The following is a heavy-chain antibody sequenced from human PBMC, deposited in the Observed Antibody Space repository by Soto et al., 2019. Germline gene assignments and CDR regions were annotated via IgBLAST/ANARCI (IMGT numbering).Heavy chain of an antibody. J-gene: IGHJ6*02. CDR1: GYSFTSYW. V-gene: IGHV5-10-1*01. CDR2: IDPSDSYT. Sequence: PGESLKISCKGSGYSFTSYWISWVRQMPGKGLEWMGRIDPSDSYTNYSPSFQGHVTISADKSISTAYLQWSSLKASDTAMYYCARRGVYCVGDCYPRFDCYYGMDVWGQGTTVTVSS. D-gene: IGHD2-21*02. CDR3: ARRGVYCVGDCYPRFDCYYGMDV.